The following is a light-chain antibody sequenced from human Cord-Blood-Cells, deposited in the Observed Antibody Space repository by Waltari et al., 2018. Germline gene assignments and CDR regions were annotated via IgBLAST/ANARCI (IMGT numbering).Light chain of an antibody. V-gene: IGKV4-1*01. CDR3: QQYYSTPPA. CDR1: QSVLYSSNNKHY. Sequence: DIVMTQYPDSLAVSLGERATINCKSSQSVLYSSNNKHYLAWYQQKPGQPPKLLIYWASTRESGVPNRFSGSGSGTDFTLTISSLQAEDVAVYYCQQYYSTPPAFGQGTKVEIK. CDR2: WAS. J-gene: IGKJ1*01.